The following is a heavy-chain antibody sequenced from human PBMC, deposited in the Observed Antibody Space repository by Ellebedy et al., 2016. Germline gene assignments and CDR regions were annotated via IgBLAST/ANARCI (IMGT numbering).Heavy chain of an antibody. D-gene: IGHD2-2*01. J-gene: IGHJ5*02. V-gene: IGHV3-23*01. CDR1: GFTFSSYA. Sequence: GESLKISXAASGFTFSSYAINWVRQAPGKGLKWVSAISGSGGSTYYADSVKGRFTISRDNSKNTLYLQMNSLRAEDTAVYYCEGRIPGLEPPWGQGILVTVSS. CDR3: EGRIPGLEPP. CDR2: ISGSGGST.